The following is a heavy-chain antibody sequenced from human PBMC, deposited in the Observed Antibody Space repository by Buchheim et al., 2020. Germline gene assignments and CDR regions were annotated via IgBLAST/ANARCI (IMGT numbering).Heavy chain of an antibody. V-gene: IGHV4-31*03. J-gene: IGHJ5*02. D-gene: IGHD3-3*01. CDR3: ARGSETYYDFWSGYYYPPRGENWFDP. Sequence: QVQLQESGPGLVKPSQTLSLTCTVSGGSISSGGYYWSWIRQHPGKGLEWIGYIYYSGSTYYNPSLKSRVTISVDTSKNQFSLKLSSVTAADTAVYYCARGSETYYDFWSGYYYPPRGENWFDPWGQGTL. CDR1: GGSISSGGYY. CDR2: IYYSGST.